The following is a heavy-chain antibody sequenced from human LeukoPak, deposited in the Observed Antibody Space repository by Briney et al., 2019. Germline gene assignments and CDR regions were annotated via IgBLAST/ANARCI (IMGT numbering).Heavy chain of an antibody. CDR3: ASQREQWLSPFDY. Sequence: GGSLRLSCAASGFTFSSYWMSWVRQAPGKGLEWVANIKQDGSEKYYVDSVKGRFTISRDNSKNTLYLQMNSLRAEDTAVYYCASQREQWLSPFDYWGQGTLVTVSS. CDR2: IKQDGSEK. D-gene: IGHD6-19*01. CDR1: GFTFSSYW. J-gene: IGHJ4*02. V-gene: IGHV3-7*03.